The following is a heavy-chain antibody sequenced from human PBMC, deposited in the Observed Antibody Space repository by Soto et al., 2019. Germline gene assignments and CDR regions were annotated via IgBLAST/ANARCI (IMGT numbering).Heavy chain of an antibody. CDR2: INAGNGNT. CDR3: ANLGGGYCTSTDCPDY. D-gene: IGHD2-2*01. Sequence: GASVKVSCKASGYTFTSYAMHWVRQAPGQRLEWMGWINAGNGNTKYSQKFQGRVTITRDTSASTAYMELSSLRSEDTAVYYCANLGGGYCTSTDCPDYWGQGTLVTVSS. CDR1: GYTFTSYA. J-gene: IGHJ4*02. V-gene: IGHV1-3*01.